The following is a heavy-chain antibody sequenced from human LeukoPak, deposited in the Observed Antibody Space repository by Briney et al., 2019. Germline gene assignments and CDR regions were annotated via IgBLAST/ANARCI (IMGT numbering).Heavy chain of an antibody. CDR3: ARDSKAVAVDFDY. CDR2: ISSSGSII. CDR1: GFTFSSYE. D-gene: IGHD6-19*01. V-gene: IGHV3-48*03. Sequence: GGSLRLSCAASGFTFSSYEMNWVRQTPGKGLEWISYISSSGSIIYYADSVKGRFTISRDNAKNSLYLQMNSLRAEDTAVYYCARDSKAVAVDFDYWGQGTLVTVST. J-gene: IGHJ4*02.